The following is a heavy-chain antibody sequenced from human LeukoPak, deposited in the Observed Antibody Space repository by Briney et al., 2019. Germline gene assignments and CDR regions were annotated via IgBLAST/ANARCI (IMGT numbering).Heavy chain of an antibody. Sequence: ASVKVSCKVSGYTLTELSMHWVRQAPGKGLERMGGFYPEDGETIYAQNFQGRVTMTEDTSTDTAYMELSSLRSEDTAVYYCATGPTYSSGWYGPFDYWGQGTLVTVSS. CDR3: ATGPTYSSGWYGPFDY. J-gene: IGHJ4*02. CDR1: GYTLTELS. V-gene: IGHV1-24*01. CDR2: FYPEDGET. D-gene: IGHD6-19*01.